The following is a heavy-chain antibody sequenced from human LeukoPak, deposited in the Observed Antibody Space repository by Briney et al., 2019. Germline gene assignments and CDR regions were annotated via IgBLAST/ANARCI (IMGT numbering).Heavy chain of an antibody. CDR1: GFTFSSYA. J-gene: IGHJ3*02. D-gene: IGHD3-9*01. Sequence: GGSLRLSCAASGFTFSSYAMHWVRQAPGKGLEWVAVISYDGSNKYYADSVKGRFTISRDNSKNTLYLQMNSLRAEDTAVYYCARERGRRYFDRNDAFDIWGQGTMVTVSS. CDR3: ARERGRRYFDRNDAFDI. CDR2: ISYDGSNK. V-gene: IGHV3-30*04.